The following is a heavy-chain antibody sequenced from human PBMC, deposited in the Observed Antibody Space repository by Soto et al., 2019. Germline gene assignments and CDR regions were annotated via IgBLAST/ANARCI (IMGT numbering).Heavy chain of an antibody. V-gene: IGHV1-46*01. CDR3: AREFLGCSSTSCPHYCYYGMDV. J-gene: IGHJ6*02. CDR2: INPSGGST. CDR1: GYTFTSYY. D-gene: IGHD2-2*01. Sequence: ASVKVSCKASGYTFTSYYMHWVRQAPGQGLEWMGIINPSGGSTSYAQKFQGRVTMTRDTSTSTVYMELSSLRSEDTAVYYCAREFLGCSSTSCPHYCYYGMDVWGQGTTVTVSS.